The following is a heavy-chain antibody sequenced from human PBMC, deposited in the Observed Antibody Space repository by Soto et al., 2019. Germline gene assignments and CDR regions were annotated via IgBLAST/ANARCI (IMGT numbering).Heavy chain of an antibody. D-gene: IGHD5-18*01. V-gene: IGHV3-33*01. CDR3: ARDQESGYSYGAFDY. J-gene: IGHJ4*02. CDR2: IWYDGSNK. Sequence: GGSLRLSCAASGFTFSSYGMHWVRQAPGKGLEWVAVIWYDGSNKYYADSVKGRFTISRDNSKNTLYLQMNSLRAEDTAVYYCARDQESGYSYGAFDYWGQGTLVTVSS. CDR1: GFTFSSYG.